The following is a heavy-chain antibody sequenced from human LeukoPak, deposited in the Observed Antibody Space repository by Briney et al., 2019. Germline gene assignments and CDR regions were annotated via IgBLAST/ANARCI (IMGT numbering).Heavy chain of an antibody. CDR2: IKQDGSEK. Sequence: GGSLSLSCAASGVMFPSYWMTWVRQAPGKGLEWVANIKQDGSEKYYVDSVKGRFTISRDNAKNSVYLQMNSLRAEDTAVYYCARRHHFGFLDSWGQGTLVTVSS. CDR1: GVMFPSYW. CDR3: ARRHHFGFLDS. V-gene: IGHV3-7*04. D-gene: IGHD3-10*01. J-gene: IGHJ4*02.